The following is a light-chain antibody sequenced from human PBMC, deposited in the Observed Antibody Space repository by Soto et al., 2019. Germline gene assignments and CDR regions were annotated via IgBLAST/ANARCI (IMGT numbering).Light chain of an antibody. CDR3: QQSYSTPS. CDR1: QSIGNN. V-gene: IGKV1-39*01. CDR2: AAS. J-gene: IGKJ2*01. Sequence: DIQMTQSPSSLSASVGDRISITCRASQSIGNNVNWYQQKAGRAPRLLIYAASSLQSAVPSRFSGSGSGTDFALTISSLQPEDFATYYCQQSYSTPSFGQGTQLEIK.